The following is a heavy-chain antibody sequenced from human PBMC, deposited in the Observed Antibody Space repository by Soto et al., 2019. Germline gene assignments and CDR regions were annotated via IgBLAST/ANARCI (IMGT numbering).Heavy chain of an antibody. CDR3: ARGPGDYVLMPSVY. V-gene: IGHV1-3*01. D-gene: IGHD4-17*01. Sequence: TSVKVSCKASGYTFTSYAMRWVRQAPGQRLEWMGWINAGNGNTKYSQKFQGRVTITRDTSASTAYMELSSLRSEDTAVYYCARGPGDYVLMPSVYWGQGTLVTVSS. CDR1: GYTFTSYA. J-gene: IGHJ4*02. CDR2: INAGNGNT.